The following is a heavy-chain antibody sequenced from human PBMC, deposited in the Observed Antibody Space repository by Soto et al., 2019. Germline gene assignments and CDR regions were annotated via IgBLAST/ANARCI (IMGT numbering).Heavy chain of an antibody. Sequence: EQLLESGGGLVQPGGSLRLSRVASGFTFISYSMTWVRQAPGKGLDWVSEITASGSTTHYADSVKGRFTISRDNSKSTLYLQMNSLRAEDTAVYYCVKTLDDYLDVWAKGTTVTVSS. V-gene: IGHV3-23*01. CDR3: VKTLDDYLDV. CDR1: GFTFISYS. J-gene: IGHJ6*04. D-gene: IGHD5-12*01. CDR2: ITASGSTT.